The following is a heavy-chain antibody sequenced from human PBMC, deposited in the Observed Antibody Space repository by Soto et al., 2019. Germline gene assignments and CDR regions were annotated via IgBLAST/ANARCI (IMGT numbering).Heavy chain of an antibody. J-gene: IGHJ5*02. CDR1: GFTFSSYG. Sequence: QVQLVESGGGVVQPGRSLRLSCAASGFTFSSYGMHWVRQAPGKGLEWVAVISYDGSNKYYADSVKGRFTISRDNSKNTLYLQMNSLRAEDTAVYYCAKDPRPLAVAGTVNWFDPLGQGTLVTVSS. V-gene: IGHV3-30*18. D-gene: IGHD6-19*01. CDR3: AKDPRPLAVAGTVNWFDP. CDR2: ISYDGSNK.